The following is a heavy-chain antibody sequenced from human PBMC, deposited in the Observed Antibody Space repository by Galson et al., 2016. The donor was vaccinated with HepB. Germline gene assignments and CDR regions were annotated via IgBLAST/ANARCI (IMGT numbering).Heavy chain of an antibody. J-gene: IGHJ4*02. D-gene: IGHD3-3*01. CDR1: GFTFSSYA. CDR2: ISASGGST. CDR3: AKDGGYYDFWSSYYWGFDY. Sequence: SLRLSCAASGFTFSSYAMSWVRQAPGKGLEWVSAISASGGSTYYADSVKGRFTISRDNSKNTLYLQMNSLRAEDTAVYYCAKDGGYYDFWSSYYWGFDYWGQGTLVTVSS. V-gene: IGHV3-23*01.